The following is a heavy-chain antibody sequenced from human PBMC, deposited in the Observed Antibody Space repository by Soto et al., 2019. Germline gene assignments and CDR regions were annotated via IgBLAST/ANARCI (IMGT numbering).Heavy chain of an antibody. J-gene: IGHJ4*02. CDR2: IKSKTDGGTT. D-gene: IGHD5-18*01. V-gene: IGHV3-15*07. CDR1: GFTFSNAW. Sequence: GGSLRLSCAASGFTFSNAWMNWVRQAPGKGLEWVGRIKSKTDGGTTDYAAPAKGRFTISRDDSKNTLYLQMNSLKTEDTAVYCCTAARGYSYVPGYWGQGTLVTVSS. CDR3: TAARGYSYVPGY.